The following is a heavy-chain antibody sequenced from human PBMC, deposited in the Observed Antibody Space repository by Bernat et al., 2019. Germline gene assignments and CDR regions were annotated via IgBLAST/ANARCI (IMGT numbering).Heavy chain of an antibody. CDR3: TRHAAGGYYSDF. D-gene: IGHD6-25*01. CDR1: GGSLSGHN. J-gene: IGHJ4*02. Sequence: QVQLQPWGAGLLKPSETLSLTCSVYGGSLSGHNWSWIRQTPGKGLEWIGEINHYGGTNYNPSLKSRGTISVDTSKNQFSLRLSSVTVADTALYYCTRHAAGGYYSDFWGQGSLVTVSS. V-gene: IGHV4-34*01. CDR2: INHYGGT.